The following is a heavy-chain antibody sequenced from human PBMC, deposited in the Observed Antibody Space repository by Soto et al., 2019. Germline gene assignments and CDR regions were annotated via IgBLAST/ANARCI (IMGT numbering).Heavy chain of an antibody. Sequence: GGSMRLSCAASGFSVTNYAMSWVRQAPGKGLEWVSGIGASGRDTYYADSVKDRFTISRDGSKNTLYLQMNSLRAEDTAIYYCAKGKTSGWYYFDSWGQGALVTVSS. J-gene: IGHJ4*02. CDR3: AKGKTSGWYYFDS. CDR2: IGASGRDT. V-gene: IGHV3-23*01. D-gene: IGHD6-19*01. CDR1: GFSVTNYA.